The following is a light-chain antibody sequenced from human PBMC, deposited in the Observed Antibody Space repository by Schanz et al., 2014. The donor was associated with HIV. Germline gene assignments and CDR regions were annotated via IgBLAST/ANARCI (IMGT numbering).Light chain of an antibody. CDR2: DVT. CDR1: TSDIGNHDF. V-gene: IGLV2-8*01. CDR3: NSYSHSNTYV. Sequence: QSALTQPPSASGSPGQSVTISCTGTTSDIGNHDFVSWYQQHPGKAPKLMIYDVTKRPSGVPARFSGSKSGNTASLTVSGLQADDEADYYCNSYSHSNTYVFGSGTKLTVL. J-gene: IGLJ1*01.